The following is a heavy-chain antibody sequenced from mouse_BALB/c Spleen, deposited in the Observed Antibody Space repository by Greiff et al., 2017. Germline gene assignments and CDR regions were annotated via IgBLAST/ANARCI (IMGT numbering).Heavy chain of an antibody. CDR3: TRWLLNYYAMDY. D-gene: IGHD2-3*01. CDR1: GYTFTSYH. Sequence: QVQLQQSGAELVKPGASVKLSCKASGYTFTSYHMYWVKQRPGQGLEWIGEINPSNGGTNFNEKFKSKATLTVDKSSSTAYMQLSSLTSEDSAVYYCTRWLLNYYAMDYWGQGTSVTVSS. V-gene: IGHV1S81*02. CDR2: INPSNGGT. J-gene: IGHJ4*01.